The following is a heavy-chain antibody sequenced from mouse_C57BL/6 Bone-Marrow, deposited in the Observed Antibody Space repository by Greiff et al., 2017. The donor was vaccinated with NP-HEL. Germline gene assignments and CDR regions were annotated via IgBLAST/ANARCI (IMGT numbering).Heavy chain of an antibody. CDR3: ARRPYYRFFDY. D-gene: IGHD2-14*01. CDR2: INPYNGGT. J-gene: IGHJ2*01. V-gene: IGHV1-19*01. CDR1: GYTFTDYY. Sequence: EVKLMESGPVLVKPGASVKMSCKASGYTFTDYYMNWVKQSHGKSLEWIGVINPYNGGTSYNQKFKGKATLTVDKSSSTAYMELNSLTSEDSAVYYCARRPYYRFFDYWGQGTTLTVSS.